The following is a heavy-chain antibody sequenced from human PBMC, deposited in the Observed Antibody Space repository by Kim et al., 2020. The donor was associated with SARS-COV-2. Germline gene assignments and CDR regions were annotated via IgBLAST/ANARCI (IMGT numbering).Heavy chain of an antibody. J-gene: IGHJ4*02. CDR3: ARQRVPAARGDY. V-gene: IGHV4-39*01. Sequence: SETLSLTCTVSGGSISSSSYYWGWIRQPPGKGLEWIGSIYYSGSTYYNPSLKSRVTISVDTSKNQFSLRLSSVTAADTAVYYCARQRVPAARGDYWGQGT. CDR1: GGSISSSSYY. CDR2: IYYSGST. D-gene: IGHD2-2*01.